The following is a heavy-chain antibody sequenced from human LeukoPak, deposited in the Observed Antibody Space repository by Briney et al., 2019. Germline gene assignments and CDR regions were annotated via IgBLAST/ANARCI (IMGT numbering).Heavy chain of an antibody. CDR1: GGSFSGYY. J-gene: IGHJ6*02. D-gene: IGHD2-15*01. CDR3: ARGPVQVSPITYCSGGSCYPIGYYYYGMDV. CDR2: INHSGST. Sequence: SETLSLTCAVYGGSFSGYYWSWIRQPPGKGLEWIGEINHSGSTNYKPSLKSRVTISVDTSKNQFSLKLSSVTAADTAVYYCARGPVQVSPITYCSGGSCYPIGYYYYGMDVWGQGTTVTVSS. V-gene: IGHV4-34*01.